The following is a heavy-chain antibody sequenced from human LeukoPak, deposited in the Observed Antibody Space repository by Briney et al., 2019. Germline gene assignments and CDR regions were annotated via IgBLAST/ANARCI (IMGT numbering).Heavy chain of an antibody. CDR2: ISAHYGNT. CDR3: ARERPTDNAFDV. D-gene: IGHD4-17*01. V-gene: IGHV1-18*01. CDR1: DYTFTNYG. J-gene: IGHJ3*01. Sequence: ASVKVSCKASDYTFTNYGISWVLQAPGQGLEWMGWISAHYGNTNYAQKLQGRVTMTTDTSTSTVYMELRSLRSDDTAVYYCARERPTDNAFDVWGQGTMVTVSS.